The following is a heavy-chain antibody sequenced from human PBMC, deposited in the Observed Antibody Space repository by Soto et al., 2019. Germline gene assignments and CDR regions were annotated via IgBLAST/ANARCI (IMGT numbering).Heavy chain of an antibody. CDR3: ARDRGGGDGPTDY. V-gene: IGHV3-7*01. CDR2: IKQDGSEK. D-gene: IGHD2-21*01. CDR1: GFTFSSYA. Sequence: GGSLRLSCAASGFTFSSYAMSWVRQAPGKGLEWVANIKQDGSEKYYVDSVKGRFTISRDNAKNSLYLQMNSLRAEDTAVYYCARDRGGGDGPTDYWSQGTLVTVSS. J-gene: IGHJ4*02.